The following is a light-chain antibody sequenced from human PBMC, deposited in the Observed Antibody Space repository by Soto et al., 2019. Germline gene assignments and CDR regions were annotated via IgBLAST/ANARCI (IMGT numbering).Light chain of an antibody. CDR3: QVWDSSSDHP. CDR2: YDS. Sequence: SYELTQPPSVSVAPGKTARITCGGNNIGSKSVHWYQQKPGQAPVLVIYYDSDRPSGIPERFSGSNSGNTATLAISRVEAGDEVDYYCQVWDSSSDHPFGGGTKLTVL. V-gene: IGLV3-21*04. CDR1: NIGSKS. J-gene: IGLJ2*01.